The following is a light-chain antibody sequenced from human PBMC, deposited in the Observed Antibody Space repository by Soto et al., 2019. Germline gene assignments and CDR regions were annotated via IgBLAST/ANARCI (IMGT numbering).Light chain of an antibody. CDR3: SSYTSSSSNV. CDR2: DVS. Sequence: QSALNQPASVSGSPGQSITISCTGTSSDVGGYNYVSWYQQYPGKAPKLMIFDVSYRPSGVSNRFSGSKSGNTASLTISGLQAEDEADYYCSSYTSSSSNVFGTGTKVTVL. J-gene: IGLJ1*01. V-gene: IGLV2-14*01. CDR1: SSDVGGYNY.